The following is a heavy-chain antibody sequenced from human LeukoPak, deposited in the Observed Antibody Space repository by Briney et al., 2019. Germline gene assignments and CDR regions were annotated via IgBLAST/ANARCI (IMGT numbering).Heavy chain of an antibody. J-gene: IGHJ4*02. D-gene: IGHD3-22*01. V-gene: IGHV4-59*01. Sequence: SETLSLTCSVSGGSISSYYWSWIRQPPGKGLEWIGYIYYSGSTNYNPSLKSRVTMSVDTSKNQFSLKLSSVTAADTAVYYCARVGHHDGSGPYSGLLDYWGQGTLVTVSS. CDR2: IYYSGST. CDR1: GGSISSYY. CDR3: ARVGHHDGSGPYSGLLDY.